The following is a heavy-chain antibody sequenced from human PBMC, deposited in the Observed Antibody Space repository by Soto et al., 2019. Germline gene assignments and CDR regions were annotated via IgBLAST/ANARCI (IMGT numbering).Heavy chain of an antibody. J-gene: IGHJ6*03. V-gene: IGHV1-2*04. CDR3: ARIRSYYYYYMDV. Sequence: ASVKVSCKASGYTFTGYYMHCVRQAPGQGLEWMGWINPNSGGTNYAQKFQGWVTMTRDTSISTAYMELSSLRSEDTAVYYCARIRSYYYYYMDVWGKGTTVTVSS. D-gene: IGHD4-17*01. CDR1: GYTFTGYY. CDR2: INPNSGGT.